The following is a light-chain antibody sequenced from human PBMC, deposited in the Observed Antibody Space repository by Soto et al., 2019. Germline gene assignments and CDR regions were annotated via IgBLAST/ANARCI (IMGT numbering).Light chain of an antibody. CDR3: QQYGSSSWT. Sequence: EIVLTQSPGTLSLSPGERATLSCRASQSVSSNYLAWYQQKPGQAPRLLIYGASSRATGIPDRFSGSGSETDFTLTISRLESEDFAVYYCQQYGSSSWTFGQGTKVEIK. V-gene: IGKV3-20*01. J-gene: IGKJ1*01. CDR2: GAS. CDR1: QSVSSNY.